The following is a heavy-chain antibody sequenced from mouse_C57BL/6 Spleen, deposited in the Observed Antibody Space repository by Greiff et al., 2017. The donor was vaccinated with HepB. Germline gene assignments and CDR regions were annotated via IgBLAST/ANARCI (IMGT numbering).Heavy chain of an antibody. CDR1: GFTFTDYY. Sequence: EVQVVESGGGLVQPGGSLSLSCAASGFTFTDYYMSWVRQPPGKALEWLGFIRNKANGYTTEYSASVKGRFTISRDNSQSILYLQMNALTAEDSATYYCARYCDGPQNWFAYWGQGTLVTVSA. J-gene: IGHJ3*01. CDR3: ARYCDGPQNWFAY. D-gene: IGHD2-3*01. CDR2: IRNKANGYTT. V-gene: IGHV7-3*01.